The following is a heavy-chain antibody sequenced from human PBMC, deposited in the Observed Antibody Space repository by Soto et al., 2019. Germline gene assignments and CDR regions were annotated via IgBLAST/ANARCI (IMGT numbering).Heavy chain of an antibody. D-gene: IGHD6-19*01. CDR1: GDSISSSTYK. CDR3: ARHKIVVAGKPFDS. J-gene: IGHJ4*02. Sequence: PSETLSLTCPVSGDSISSSTYKWGWIRQPPGKGLEWIGNIYYSGSTYYNASLKSRVTISVDTSKNQFSLKLSSVSAIDTAVYYCARHKIVVAGKPFDSWGQGTLVTVSS. V-gene: IGHV4-39*01. CDR2: IYYSGST.